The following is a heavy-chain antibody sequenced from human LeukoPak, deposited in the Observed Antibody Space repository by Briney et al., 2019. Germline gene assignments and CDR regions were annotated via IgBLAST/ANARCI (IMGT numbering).Heavy chain of an antibody. D-gene: IGHD5-24*01. Sequence: PSETLSLTCTVSGGSISSGGYYWSRIPPHPGKGLEWNGYIYYSGSTYYNPSLKSRVTISVDTSKNQFSLKLSSVTAADTAVYYCARMATSSIIDYGGQGTLVTVSS. J-gene: IGHJ4*02. CDR2: IYYSGST. V-gene: IGHV4-31*03. CDR3: ARMATSSIIDY. CDR1: GGSISSGGYY.